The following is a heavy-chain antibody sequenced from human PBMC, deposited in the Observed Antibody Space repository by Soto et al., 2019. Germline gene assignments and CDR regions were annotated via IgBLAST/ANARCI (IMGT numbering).Heavy chain of an antibody. D-gene: IGHD3-3*01. CDR2: ISGSGGST. J-gene: IGHJ5*02. V-gene: IGHV3-23*01. Sequence: PGGSLRLSCAACGFTFSSYAMSGVRQAPGKGLEWVSAISGSGGSTYYADSVKGRFTISRDNSKNTLYLQMNSLRAEDTAVYYCAKVPFGVVNTLDPWGQGTLVTVSS. CDR1: GFTFSSYA. CDR3: AKVPFGVVNTLDP.